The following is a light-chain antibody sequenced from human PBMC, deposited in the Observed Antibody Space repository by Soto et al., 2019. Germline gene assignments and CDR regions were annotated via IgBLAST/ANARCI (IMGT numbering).Light chain of an antibody. CDR1: SGHSSYI. CDR3: ETWDSNPRV. Sequence: QSVLTQSSSASASLGSSVKLTCTLSSGHSSYIIAWHQQQPGKAPRYLMKLEGSGSYNKGSGVPDRFAGSSSRADRYLTISHLQFEDEDDYYCETWDSNPRVFGGGTKLTVL. J-gene: IGLJ3*02. V-gene: IGLV4-60*02. CDR2: LEGSGSY.